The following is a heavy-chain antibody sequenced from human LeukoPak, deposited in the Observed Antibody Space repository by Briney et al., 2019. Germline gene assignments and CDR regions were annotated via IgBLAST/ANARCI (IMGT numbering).Heavy chain of an antibody. D-gene: IGHD6-19*01. J-gene: IGHJ4*02. Sequence: ASVKVSCKASGYTFTGYFMHWVRQAPGQGLEWMGWINPKSGGTNYAQKFQGRVTMTRDTSISTTYMELSRLRSDDTAVYYCARDLGISGWYAPPLGYFDYWGQGTLVTVSS. V-gene: IGHV1-2*02. CDR1: GYTFTGYF. CDR2: INPKSGGT. CDR3: ARDLGISGWYAPPLGYFDY.